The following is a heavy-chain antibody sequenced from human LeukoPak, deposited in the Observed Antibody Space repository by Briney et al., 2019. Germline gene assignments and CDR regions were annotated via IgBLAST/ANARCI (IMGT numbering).Heavy chain of an antibody. J-gene: IGHJ2*01. Sequence: KPSETLSLTCAVYGGSFSGYYWSWIRHPPGKGLEWIGYIYSSGSTNYNPSLKSRVTISVDTSKTQFSLKLRSVTAADTAVYYCARGVKIEYSSSSRNWYLDLWGRGTLVTVSS. CDR1: GGSFSGYY. D-gene: IGHD6-6*01. CDR2: IYSSGST. CDR3: ARGVKIEYSSSSRNWYLDL. V-gene: IGHV4-59*08.